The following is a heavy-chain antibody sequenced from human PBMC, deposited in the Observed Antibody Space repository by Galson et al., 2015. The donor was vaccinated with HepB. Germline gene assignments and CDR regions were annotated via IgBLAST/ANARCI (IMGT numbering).Heavy chain of an antibody. V-gene: IGHV3-11*01. Sequence: SLRLSCAASGFSFSDSSMTYIRQAPGKGLEWISYISQSGSATEYADSVKGRFTISRDNAKNLLYLQMNSLRAEDSAVYYCARGIGWFFHWGQGTLVTVSS. J-gene: IGHJ5*02. CDR2: ISQSGSAT. CDR3: ARGIGWFFH. CDR1: GFSFSDSS.